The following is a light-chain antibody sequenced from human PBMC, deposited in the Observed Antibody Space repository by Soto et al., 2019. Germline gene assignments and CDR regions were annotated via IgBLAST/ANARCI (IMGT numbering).Light chain of an antibody. V-gene: IGKV1-5*03. CDR3: QQYNSFSLT. CDR2: KAS. Sequence: DIQMTQSPSTLSASVGDRVTITCRASQSISNWLAWYQQKPGKAPKVLIYKASSLESGVPSRFRGGGSGTEFTLTISSLHPDDFATYYCQQYNSFSLTFGGGTKVEIK. CDR1: QSISNW. J-gene: IGKJ4*01.